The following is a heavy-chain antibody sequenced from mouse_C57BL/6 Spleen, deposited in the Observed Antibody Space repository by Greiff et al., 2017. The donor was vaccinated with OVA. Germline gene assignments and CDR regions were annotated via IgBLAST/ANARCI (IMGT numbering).Heavy chain of an antibody. CDR2: IYPGDGDT. CDR3: AREEGITTVVGTGAMDY. J-gene: IGHJ4*01. D-gene: IGHD1-1*01. Sequence: QVHVKQSGAELVKPGASVKISCKASGYAFSSYWMNWVKQRPGKGLEWIGQIYPGDGDTNYNGKFKGKATLTADKSSSTAYMQLSSLTSEASGVYVCAREEGITTVVGTGAMDYWGQGTSVTVSS. V-gene: IGHV1-80*01. CDR1: GYAFSSYW.